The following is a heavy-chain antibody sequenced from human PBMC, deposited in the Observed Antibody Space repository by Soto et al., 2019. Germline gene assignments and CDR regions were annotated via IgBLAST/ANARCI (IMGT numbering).Heavy chain of an antibody. CDR2: ISGSGGST. V-gene: IGHV3-23*01. CDR3: ASRSSGWYFDY. D-gene: IGHD6-19*01. CDR1: GFTFSSYA. Sequence: GGSLRLSCAASGFTFSSYAMNWVRQAPGKGLEWVSVISGSGGSTYYADSVKGRFTISRDNSKNTLYPQMNSLRAEDTAVYYCASRSSGWYFDYWGQGTLVTVSS. J-gene: IGHJ4*02.